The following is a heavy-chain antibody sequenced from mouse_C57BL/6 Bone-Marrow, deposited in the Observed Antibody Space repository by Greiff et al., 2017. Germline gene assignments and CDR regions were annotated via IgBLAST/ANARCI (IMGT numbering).Heavy chain of an antibody. J-gene: IGHJ2*01. V-gene: IGHV5-6*02. D-gene: IGHD3-2*02. CDR1: GFTFSSYG. CDR3: ARRRQLRLFDY. Sequence: EVKLMESGGDLVKPGGSLKLSCAASGFTFSSYGMSWVRQTPDKRLEWVATISSGGSYTYYPDSVKGRITISRDNAKNTLYLQMSSLKSEDTAMYYCARRRQLRLFDYWGQGTTLTVSS. CDR2: ISSGGSYT.